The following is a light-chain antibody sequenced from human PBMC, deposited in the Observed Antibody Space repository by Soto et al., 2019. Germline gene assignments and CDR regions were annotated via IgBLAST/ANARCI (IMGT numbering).Light chain of an antibody. CDR2: GAS. Sequence: EIVLTQSPGTLSLSPGERATLSCRASQSFSSSYLAWYQQKPGQAPRLLIYGASSRATGIPDRFSGSGSGTDFTLTISRLEPEDFAVYYCQQYGSSSLMYTFGQGTRLEI. J-gene: IGKJ5*01. V-gene: IGKV3-20*01. CDR3: QQYGSSSLMYT. CDR1: QSFSSSY.